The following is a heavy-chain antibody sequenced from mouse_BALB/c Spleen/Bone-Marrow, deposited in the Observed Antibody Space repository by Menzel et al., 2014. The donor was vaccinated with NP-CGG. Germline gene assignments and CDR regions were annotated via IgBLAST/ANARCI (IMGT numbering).Heavy chain of an antibody. Sequence: VKLQESGPELVKPGASVRISCKASGYTFTSYYIHWVKQRPGQGLEWIGWIYPGDFNTKYNEKFKGKATPTADKSSSTAYMQLSSLTSEDSAVYFCARDDYAYWGQGTLVTVSA. V-gene: IGHV1S56*01. CDR2: IYPGDFNT. J-gene: IGHJ3*01. CDR3: ARDDYAY. D-gene: IGHD2-4*01. CDR1: GYTFTSYY.